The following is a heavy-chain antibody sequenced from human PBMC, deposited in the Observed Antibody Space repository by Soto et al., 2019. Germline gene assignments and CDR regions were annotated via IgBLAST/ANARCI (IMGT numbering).Heavy chain of an antibody. CDR1: VFIFRDFY. CDR2: ISSSSSST. J-gene: IGHJ6*02. Sequence: VGSLRLSCASSVFIFRDFYMSCIRHVPGKCLEWLSKISSSSSSTDYADSVKGRFTISRDNAKNSLYLQMSSLRAEDTAVYYCARDRGGGSIFGGHYGMDVWGQGTTVTVSS. CDR3: ARDRGGGSIFGGHYGMDV. D-gene: IGHD3-3*01. V-gene: IGHV3-11*06.